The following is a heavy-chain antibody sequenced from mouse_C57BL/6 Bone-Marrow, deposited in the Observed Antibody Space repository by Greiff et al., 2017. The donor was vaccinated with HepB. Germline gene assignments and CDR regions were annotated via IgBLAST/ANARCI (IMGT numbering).Heavy chain of an antibody. D-gene: IGHD6-1*01. Sequence: QVQLQQSGPELVKPGASVKISCKASGYAFSSSWMNWVKQRPGKGLEWIGRIYPGDGDTNYNGKFKGKATLTADKSSSTAYMQLSSLTSEDSAVYFCARSLYSGLFAYWGQGTLVTVSA. V-gene: IGHV1-82*01. J-gene: IGHJ3*01. CDR1: GYAFSSSW. CDR3: ARSLYSGLFAY. CDR2: IYPGDGDT.